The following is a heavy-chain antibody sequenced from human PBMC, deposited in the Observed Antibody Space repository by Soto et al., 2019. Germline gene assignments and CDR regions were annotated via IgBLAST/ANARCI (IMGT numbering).Heavy chain of an antibody. D-gene: IGHD6-25*01. CDR1: GGSLSSYY. CDR3: ARPHGGSSGWDNWFDP. V-gene: IGHV4-59*01. Sequence: SETLSLTCTVSGGSLSSYYWSWIRQPPGKGLEWIGYIYYSGSTNYNPSLKSRVTISVDTSKDQFSLKLSSVTAADTAVYYCARPHGGSSGWDNWFDPWGQGTLVTVSS. J-gene: IGHJ5*02. CDR2: IYYSGST.